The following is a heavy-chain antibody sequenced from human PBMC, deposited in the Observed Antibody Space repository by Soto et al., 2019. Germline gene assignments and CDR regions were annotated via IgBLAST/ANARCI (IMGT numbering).Heavy chain of an antibody. CDR3: AGGPRPRWFGEFPFYYYYGMDV. CDR1: GYTFTSYG. Sequence: ASVKVSCKASGYTFTSYGISWVRQAPGQGLEWMGWISAYNGNTNYAQKLQGRVTMTTDTSTSTAYMELRSLRSDDTVVYYCAGGPRPRWFGEFPFYYYYGMDVWGQGTTVTVSS. V-gene: IGHV1-18*04. CDR2: ISAYNGNT. D-gene: IGHD3-10*01. J-gene: IGHJ6*02.